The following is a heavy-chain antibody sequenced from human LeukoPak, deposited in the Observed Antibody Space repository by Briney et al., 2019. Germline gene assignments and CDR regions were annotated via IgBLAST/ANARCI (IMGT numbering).Heavy chain of an antibody. D-gene: IGHD3-22*01. J-gene: IGHJ4*02. CDR2: IYYSGST. V-gene: IGHV4-31*03. CDR1: GGSISSGGYY. CDR3: AGSNYYDSSGYYYYGY. Sequence: PSETLSLTCTVSGGSISSGGYYWSWIRQHPGKGLEWIGYIYYSGSTYYNPSLKSRVTISVDTSKNQFSLKLSSVTAADTAVYYCAGSNYYDSSGYYYYGYWGQGTPVTVSS.